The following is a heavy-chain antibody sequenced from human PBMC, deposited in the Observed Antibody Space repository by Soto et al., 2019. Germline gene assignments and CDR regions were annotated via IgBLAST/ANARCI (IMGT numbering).Heavy chain of an antibody. J-gene: IGHJ2*01. D-gene: IGHD3-3*01. V-gene: IGHV2-5*02. CDR1: GFSLSTSGVG. Sequence: QITLKESGPTLVKPTQTLTLTCTFSGFSLSTSGVGVGWISQPPGKALEWLAPIYWDGDKRYSPSLKSRLTCTKDTYKNQVVRTITYVAPVDIATYYWAHGSLHDFCSGYPQGYSARWGRRTLVTVSS. CDR2: IYWDGDK. CDR3: AHGSLHDFCSGYPQGYSAR.